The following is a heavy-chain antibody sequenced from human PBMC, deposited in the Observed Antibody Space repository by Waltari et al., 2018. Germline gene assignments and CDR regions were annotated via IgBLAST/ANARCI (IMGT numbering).Heavy chain of an antibody. J-gene: IGHJ4*02. V-gene: IGHV3-9*01. Sequence: EVQLVESGGGLVQPGRSLRLSCAASGFTFDDYAMHWVRQAPGKGVEWVSGISWNSGSIGYADSVKGRFTISRDNAKNSLYLQMNSLRAEDTALYYCAKVKTSYSSGWYFDYWGQGTLVTVSS. CDR1: GFTFDDYA. CDR3: AKVKTSYSSGWYFDY. CDR2: ISWNSGSI. D-gene: IGHD6-19*01.